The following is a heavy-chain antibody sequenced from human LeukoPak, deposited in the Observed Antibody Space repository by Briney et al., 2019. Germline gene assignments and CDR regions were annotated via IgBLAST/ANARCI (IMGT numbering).Heavy chain of an antibody. J-gene: IGHJ4*02. Sequence: SETLSLTCTVSGGSLSSYYWSWLRQPAGKGLEWIGHIYASGTTNYNPSLRSRVTMLVHTSKNQFSLKLSSVTAADTAVYYCARDGFGALPSDFWGQGTLVTVSS. CDR1: GGSLSSYY. V-gene: IGHV4-4*07. CDR2: IYASGTT. CDR3: ARDGFGALPSDF. D-gene: IGHD3-10*01.